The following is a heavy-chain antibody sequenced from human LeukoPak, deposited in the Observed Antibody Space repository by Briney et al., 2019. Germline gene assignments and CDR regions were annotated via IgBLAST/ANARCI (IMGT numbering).Heavy chain of an antibody. V-gene: IGHV4-39*01. D-gene: IGHD5-18*01. CDR3: ARLRGGVQLWGD. CDR2: LSHAGTN. Sequence: PSETLSLTCTVSGGSITSNSYSWGWIRQPPGMGLQWIVTLSHAGTNYYNPSLKSRVTMPVDRSKNQFSLKLTSVTATDTAVYYCARLRGGVQLWGDWGQGTLVTVSS. CDR1: GGSITSNSYS. J-gene: IGHJ4*02.